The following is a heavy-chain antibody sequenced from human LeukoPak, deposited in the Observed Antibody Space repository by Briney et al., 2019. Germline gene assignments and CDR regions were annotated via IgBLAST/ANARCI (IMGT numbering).Heavy chain of an antibody. CDR1: GFTFSSYG. V-gene: IGHV3-30*02. CDR3: AKDVLAFCGGDCYSLGY. Sequence: PGRSLRLSCAASGFTFSSYGMHWVRQAPGKGLEWVAFIHHDGNFKYYADSVKGRFTISRDNSKDTLYLQMNSLRPEDTAVYYCAKDVLAFCGGDCYSLGYWGQGTLVTVSS. J-gene: IGHJ4*02. CDR2: IHHDGNFK. D-gene: IGHD2-21*02.